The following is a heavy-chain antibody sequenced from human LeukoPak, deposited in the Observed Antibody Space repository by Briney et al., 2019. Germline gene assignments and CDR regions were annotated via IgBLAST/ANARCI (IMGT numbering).Heavy chain of an antibody. CDR1: GFTFSSYS. CDR3: ARDGAPTVTSLPPDY. Sequence: GGSLRLSCAASGFTFSSYSMNWVRQAPGKGLEWVSYISSSSSTIYYADSVKGRFTISRDNAKNSLYLQMNSLRAEDTAVYYCARDGAPTVTSLPPDYWGQGTLVTVSS. CDR2: ISSSSSTI. V-gene: IGHV3-48*04. D-gene: IGHD4-11*01. J-gene: IGHJ4*02.